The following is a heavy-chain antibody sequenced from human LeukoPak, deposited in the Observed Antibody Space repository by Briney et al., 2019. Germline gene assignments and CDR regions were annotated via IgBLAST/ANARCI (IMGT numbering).Heavy chain of an antibody. J-gene: IGHJ4*02. CDR3: ARANVPYNRELTYYYGSGSDY. D-gene: IGHD3-10*01. V-gene: IGHV7-4-1*02. CDR2: INTNTGNP. Sequence: PWASVRVSCKASGYTFTSYAMNWVRQAPGQGLEWMGWINTNTGNPTYAQGFTGRFVFSLDTSVSTAYLQISSLKAEDTAVYYCARANVPYNRELTYYYGSGSDYWGQGTLVTVSS. CDR1: GYTFTSYA.